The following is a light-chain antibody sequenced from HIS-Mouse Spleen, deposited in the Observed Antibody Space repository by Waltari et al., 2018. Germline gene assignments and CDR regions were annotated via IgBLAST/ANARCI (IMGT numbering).Light chain of an antibody. CDR2: EGS. CDR3: CSYAGSSTQV. Sequence: QSALTQPASVSGSPGQSITISCTGTSSDVGSYNLVSWYQQHPGKAPKLMIYEGSKRPSGVSNRFSGSKSGNTASLTISGLQAEDEADYYCCSYAGSSTQVFGGGTKL. V-gene: IGLV2-23*01. CDR1: SSDVGSYNL. J-gene: IGLJ3*02.